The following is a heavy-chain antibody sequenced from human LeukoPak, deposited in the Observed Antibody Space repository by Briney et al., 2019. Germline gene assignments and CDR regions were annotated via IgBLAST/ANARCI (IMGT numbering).Heavy chain of an antibody. CDR3: AGGSTLDRGLVYY. CDR1: GFIFSSYN. CDR2: ISDDSNTI. D-gene: IGHD3-10*01. V-gene: IGHV3-48*04. J-gene: IGHJ4*02. Sequence: GGSLRLSCTASGFIFSSYNVNWVRQAPGKGLEWVSYISDDSNTIYYADSVKGRFTISRDNGKNSLFLQMMSLKAEDTAVYYCAGGSTLDRGLVYYWGQGTLVTVSS.